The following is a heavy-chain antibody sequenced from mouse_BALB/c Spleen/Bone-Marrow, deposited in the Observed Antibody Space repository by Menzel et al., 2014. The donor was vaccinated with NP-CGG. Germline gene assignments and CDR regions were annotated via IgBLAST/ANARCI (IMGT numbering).Heavy chain of an antibody. CDR1: GYAFSSYW. CDR3: ARYYTNDYVALDY. Sequence: VMVVESGAELVRPGSSVKISCKASGYAFSSYWMNWVKQRPGQGLEWIGQIYPGDGDTNYIGKFKGKATLTADKSSSTACMQLSSQTSEDSAVYFCARYYTNDYVALDYWGQGTSLTVSS. J-gene: IGHJ4*01. V-gene: IGHV1-80*01. D-gene: IGHD2-12*01. CDR2: IYPGDGDT.